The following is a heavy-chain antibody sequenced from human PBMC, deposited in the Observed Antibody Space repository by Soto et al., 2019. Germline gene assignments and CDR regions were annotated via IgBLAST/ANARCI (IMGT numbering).Heavy chain of an antibody. CDR2: IHSDGSST. V-gene: IGHV3-74*01. J-gene: IGHJ3*01. Sequence: EVQLVESGGGLVQPGESLRLSCAASGFTFSYYWMHWVRQAPGKGRVWVSRIHSDGSSTTYADSVEGRFTLSRDNARNTLYLQMNSLRAEDTAVYYCARGDRGSFDLWGQGTVVTVSS. CDR3: ARGDRGSFDL. CDR1: GFTFSYYW. D-gene: IGHD1-26*01.